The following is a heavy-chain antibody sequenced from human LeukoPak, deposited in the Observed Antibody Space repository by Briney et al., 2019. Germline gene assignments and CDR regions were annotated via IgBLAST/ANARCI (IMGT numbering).Heavy chain of an antibody. J-gene: IGHJ4*02. Sequence: PGRPLRLSCPASGFTFSLYGMHWVRHPPVHALDSVSVISYHGNNEYYADSVKGRFTISRDNSKNTLYLQMNSLTADDTAVYYCARCPESSGYYYELDSWGQGTLVTVSS. V-gene: IGHV3-30*03. D-gene: IGHD3-22*01. CDR3: ARCPESSGYYYELDS. CDR1: GFTFSLYG. CDR2: ISYHGNNE.